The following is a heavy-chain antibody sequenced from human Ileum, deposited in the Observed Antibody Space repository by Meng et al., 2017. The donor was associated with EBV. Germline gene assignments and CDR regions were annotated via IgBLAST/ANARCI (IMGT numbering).Heavy chain of an antibody. Sequence: QLHWQESDPGLVKPSETLPLTCSVSGGSITSYSYYWGWIRQPPGKGLEWIATIYRTGSTYYNPSLKSRVTISVDTSKNEFSLKVTSVTAADTALYYCARRDTAWFDPWGRGTLVTVSS. CDR3: ARRDTAWFDP. V-gene: IGHV4-39*01. CDR2: IYRTGST. CDR1: GGSITSYSYY. J-gene: IGHJ5*02. D-gene: IGHD2-21*02.